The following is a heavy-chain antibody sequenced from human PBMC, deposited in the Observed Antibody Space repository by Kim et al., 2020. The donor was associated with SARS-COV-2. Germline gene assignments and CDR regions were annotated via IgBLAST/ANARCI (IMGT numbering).Heavy chain of an antibody. V-gene: IGHV3-15*01. D-gene: IGHD3-10*01. J-gene: IGHJ5*01. Sequence: GGSLRLFCAASGFTFNNAWMSWVRQAPGKGLEWVGRIKSKTDGASTDYAAPVKGRFTISRDDSKNTLYLQMDNLKTADTSVYSCTRDQQWFGELFDFWG. CDR2: IKSKTDGAST. CDR1: GFTFNNAW. CDR3: TRDQQWFGELFDF.